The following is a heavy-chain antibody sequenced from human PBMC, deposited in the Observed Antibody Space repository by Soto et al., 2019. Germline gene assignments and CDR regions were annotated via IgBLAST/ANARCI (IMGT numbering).Heavy chain of an antibody. CDR3: ASWGYQLLNYYYGMDV. V-gene: IGHV4-39*01. J-gene: IGHJ6*02. Sequence: SETLSLTCTVSGGPISSSSYYWGWIRQPLGKGLEWIGSIYYSGRTYYNPSLKSRVTISVDTSKNEFSLKLSSVTAADTAVYYCASWGYQLLNYYYGMDVWGQGTTVTVSS. D-gene: IGHD2-2*01. CDR1: GGPISSSSYY. CDR2: IYYSGRT.